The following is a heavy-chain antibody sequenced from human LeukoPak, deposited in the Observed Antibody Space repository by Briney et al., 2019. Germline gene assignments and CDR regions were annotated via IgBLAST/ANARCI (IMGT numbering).Heavy chain of an antibody. D-gene: IGHD6-13*01. J-gene: IGHJ4*02. Sequence: GGSLRLSCSASGFTFTTYAMSWVRQAPGKGLEWVSGIGGRGDSTYYADSVKGRFTISRDNSKNTLYLQMNNLRVEDTGVYYCAKDYSSSWYPYYFDYWGQGTLVTVSS. V-gene: IGHV3-23*01. CDR3: AKDYSSSWYPYYFDY. CDR2: IGGRGDST. CDR1: GFTFTTYA.